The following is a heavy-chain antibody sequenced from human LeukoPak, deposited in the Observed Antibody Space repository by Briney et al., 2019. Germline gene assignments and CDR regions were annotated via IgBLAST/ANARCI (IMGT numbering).Heavy chain of an antibody. CDR3: AKDFGSSSYGGFDY. D-gene: IGHD6-13*01. J-gene: IGHJ4*02. CDR2: MSSSSSFI. Sequence: GGALRLSCAASGSTFSIYSMKWVRQAPGKGLEGVSSMSSSSSFIYYADSIKGRFTISRDNAKNALYLQMNSCVADDMALYSCAKDFGSSSYGGFDYWGPGTLVTVSS. V-gene: IGHV3-21*04. CDR1: GSTFSIYS.